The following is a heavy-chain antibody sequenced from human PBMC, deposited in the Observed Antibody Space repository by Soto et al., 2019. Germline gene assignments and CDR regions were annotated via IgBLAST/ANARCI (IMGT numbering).Heavy chain of an antibody. CDR2: INHSGST. J-gene: IGHJ4*01. V-gene: IGHV4-34*02. CDR3: ARGSWAVRFDQ. CDR1: GGSFSGYY. D-gene: IGHD2-8*01. Sequence: QVHLQQWGAGLLKPSETLSLTCAVYGGSFYGGSFSGYYWSWIRQTPGKGLEWIGEINHSGSTNYNPSLKSRVTISIDTSKNQFSLKLSSVTAADTAIYYCARGSWAVRFDQWGHGTLVAISS.